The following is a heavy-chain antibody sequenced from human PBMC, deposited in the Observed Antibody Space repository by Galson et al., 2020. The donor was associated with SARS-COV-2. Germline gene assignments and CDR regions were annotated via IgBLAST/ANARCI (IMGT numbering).Heavy chain of an antibody. CDR2: TYWDDDK. D-gene: IGHD4-17*01. CDR3: AHTAGFGDLVVF. J-gene: IGHJ4*02. CDR1: GLSFTTNGVG. V-gene: IGHV2-5*02. Sequence: SGPTLVKPTQTLTLTCTFSGLSFTTNGVGVGWIRQSPGKAPEWLVFTYWDDDKRYSPSLKSRLTITKDTSKNQVLLTVTKMDPVDTGTYFCAHTAGFGDLVVFWGQGLPVTVSS.